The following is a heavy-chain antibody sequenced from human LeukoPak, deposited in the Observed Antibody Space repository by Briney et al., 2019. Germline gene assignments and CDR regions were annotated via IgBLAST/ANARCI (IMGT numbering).Heavy chain of an antibody. D-gene: IGHD3-10*01. CDR3: ASRVYYYGSDGFDY. J-gene: IGHJ4*02. V-gene: IGHV4-31*03. Sequence: SETLSLTCTVSGGSISSGGYYWSWIRQHPGKGLEWIGYIYYSGSTYYNPSLKSRVTISVDTSKNQFSLKLSSVTAADTAVYYCASRVYYYGSDGFDYWGQGTLVTVSS. CDR1: GGSISSGGYY. CDR2: IYYSGST.